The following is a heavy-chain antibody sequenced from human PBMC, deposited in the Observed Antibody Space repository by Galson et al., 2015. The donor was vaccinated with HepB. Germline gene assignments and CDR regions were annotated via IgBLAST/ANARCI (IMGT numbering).Heavy chain of an antibody. V-gene: IGHV3-48*03. CDR1: GFTFSSYE. Sequence: SLRLSCAASGFTFSSYEMNWVRQAPGKGLEWVSYISSSGNTIYYADSVRGRFTISRDNAKNSLYLQMNSLGAEDTAVYYCARDGDTAMINYYYYGMDVWGQGTTVTVSS. CDR2: ISSSGNTI. CDR3: ARDGDTAMINYYYYGMDV. J-gene: IGHJ6*02. D-gene: IGHD5-18*01.